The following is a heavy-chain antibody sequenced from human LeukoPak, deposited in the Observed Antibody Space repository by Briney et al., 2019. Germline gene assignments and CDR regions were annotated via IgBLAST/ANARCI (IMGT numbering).Heavy chain of an antibody. Sequence: GGSLRLSCAASGFTFSSYAMSWVRQAPGKGLEWVSAISGSGGSTYYADSVKGRSTISRDNSKNTLYLQMNSLRAEDTAVYYCARGGELLSAAFDIWGQGTMVTVSS. CDR1: GFTFSSYA. CDR3: ARGGELLSAAFDI. J-gene: IGHJ3*02. CDR2: ISGSGGST. V-gene: IGHV3-23*01. D-gene: IGHD1-26*01.